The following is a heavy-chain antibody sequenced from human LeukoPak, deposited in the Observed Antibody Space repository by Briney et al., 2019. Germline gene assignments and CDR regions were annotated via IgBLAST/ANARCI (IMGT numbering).Heavy chain of an antibody. D-gene: IGHD3-3*01. CDR2: ISSSSSYI. CDR1: GFTFSSYS. J-gene: IGHJ4*02. V-gene: IGHV3-21*01. CDR3: ARGRSEWLLPFDY. Sequence: GGSLRLSCAASGFTFSSYSMNWVRQAPGKGLEWVSSISSSSSYIYYADSVKGRFTISRDNAKNSLYLQMNSLRAEDSAVYYCARGRSEWLLPFDYWGQGTLVTVSS.